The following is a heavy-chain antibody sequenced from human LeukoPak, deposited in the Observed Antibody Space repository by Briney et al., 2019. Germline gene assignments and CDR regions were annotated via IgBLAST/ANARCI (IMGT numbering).Heavy chain of an antibody. V-gene: IGHV4-59*01. J-gene: IGHJ6*03. CDR2: VFYTGTT. CDR1: GGFISSYY. CDR3: ARIPYYYYYMDV. Sequence: PSETLSLTCTVSGGFISSYYWSWIRQPPGKGLEWIGYVFYTGTTHYNPSLKSRVTISVDTSKNQFSLKLSSVTAADTAVYYCARIPYYYYYMDVWGKGTTVTVSS. D-gene: IGHD2-2*02.